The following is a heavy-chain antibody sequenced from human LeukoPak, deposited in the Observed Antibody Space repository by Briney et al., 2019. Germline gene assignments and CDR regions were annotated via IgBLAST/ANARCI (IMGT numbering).Heavy chain of an antibody. CDR1: GGTFSSYA. Sequence: GASVKVSCKASGGTFSSYAISWVRQAPGQGLEWMGRIIPILGIANSAQKFQGRVTMTEDTSTDTAYMELSSLRSEDTAVYYCATLVWFGEYAWGQGTLVTVSS. CDR3: ATLVWFGEYA. D-gene: IGHD3-10*01. J-gene: IGHJ4*02. V-gene: IGHV1-69*04. CDR2: IIPILGIA.